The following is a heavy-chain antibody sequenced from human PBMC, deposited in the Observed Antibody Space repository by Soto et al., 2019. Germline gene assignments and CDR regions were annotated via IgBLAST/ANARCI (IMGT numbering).Heavy chain of an antibody. J-gene: IGHJ6*02. Sequence: LSLTFTVSVGSISSSSYYWGWIRQPPGKVLEWIGSIYYSGSTYYNPSLKSRVTISVDTSKNQFSLKLSSVTAADPAVYYCARSHPHYYYYGMDVWGQGTTVTVSS. CDR3: ARSHPHYYYYGMDV. CDR2: IYYSGST. V-gene: IGHV4-39*07. CDR1: VGSISSSSYY.